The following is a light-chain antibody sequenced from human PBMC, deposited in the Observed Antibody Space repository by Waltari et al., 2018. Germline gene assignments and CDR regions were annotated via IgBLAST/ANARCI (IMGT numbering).Light chain of an antibody. CDR3: QQFYSTPPT. Sequence: DIQMTQSPSSLSASVGDRVPITCRASQGISNSLAWYQQKSGKAPKLLLYAASSLESGVPSRFSGSGSGTDYTLTISSLQPEDFATYYCQQFYSTPPTFGQGTKVDIK. V-gene: IGKV1-NL1*01. CDR1: QGISNS. CDR2: AAS. J-gene: IGKJ1*01.